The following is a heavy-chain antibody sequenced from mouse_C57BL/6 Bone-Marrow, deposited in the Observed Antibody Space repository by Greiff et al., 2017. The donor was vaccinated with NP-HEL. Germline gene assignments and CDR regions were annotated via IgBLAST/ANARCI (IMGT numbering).Heavy chain of an antibody. D-gene: IGHD2-9*01. CDR3: ARPFYGYDGFAY. Sequence: EVQLVESGGGLVKPGGSLKLSCAASGFTFSSYAMSWVRQTPEKRLEWVATISDGGSYTYYPENVKGRFTISRDNAKNNLYLQMSHLKSEDTAMYYCARPFYGYDGFAYWGQGTLVTVSA. CDR2: ISDGGSYT. J-gene: IGHJ3*01. CDR1: GFTFSSYA. V-gene: IGHV5-4*01.